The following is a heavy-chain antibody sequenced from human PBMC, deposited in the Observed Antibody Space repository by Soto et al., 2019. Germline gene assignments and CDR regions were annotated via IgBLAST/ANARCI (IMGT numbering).Heavy chain of an antibody. CDR3: ARHGSDSGWFFFDP. J-gene: IGHJ5*02. D-gene: IGHD6-19*01. CDR1: GGAIGGDY. V-gene: IGHV4-59*08. CDR2: VSYSGRT. Sequence: SETLSLTGSLSGGAIGGDYWSWIRQPPGKGLEGIGCVSYSGRTDYHPALKSRVSISIATSTNLFSLKMISVTAADTAVSYCARHGSDSGWFFFDPWGQGALVTVSS.